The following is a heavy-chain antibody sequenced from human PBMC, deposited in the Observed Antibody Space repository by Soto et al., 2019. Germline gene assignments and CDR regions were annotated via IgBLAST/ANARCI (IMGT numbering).Heavy chain of an antibody. D-gene: IGHD1-7*01. V-gene: IGHV1-46*01. CDR1: GYTFTSYY. Sequence: QVQLVQSGAEVKKPGASVKVSCKASGYTFTSYYMHWVRQAPGQGLEWMGIINPSGGSTSYAQKFQGRVTMTRDTSASTVYMELSSLRSEDTAVYYCARDHELELPLDYWGQGTLVTVSS. CDR2: INPSGGST. CDR3: ARDHELELPLDY. J-gene: IGHJ4*02.